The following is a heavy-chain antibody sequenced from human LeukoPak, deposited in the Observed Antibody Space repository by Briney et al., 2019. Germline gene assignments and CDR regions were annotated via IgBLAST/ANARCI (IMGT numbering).Heavy chain of an antibody. Sequence: ASVKVSCKASGYTFTGYYMHWVRQAPGQGLEWMGWINPNSGGTNYAQKFQGRVTMTRDTSISTAYMELSGLRSDDTAVYYCARARRRRGYSYGIDAFDIWGQGTMVTVSS. CDR3: ARARRRRGYSYGIDAFDI. V-gene: IGHV1-2*02. D-gene: IGHD5-18*01. CDR1: GYTFTGYY. J-gene: IGHJ3*02. CDR2: INPNSGGT.